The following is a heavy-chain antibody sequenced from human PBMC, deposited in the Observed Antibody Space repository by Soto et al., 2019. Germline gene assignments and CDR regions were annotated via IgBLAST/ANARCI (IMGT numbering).Heavy chain of an antibody. Sequence: GGSLRLSCAASGFTVSSNYMSWVRQAPGKGLEWVSVIYSGGSTYYADSVKGRFTISRDNSKNTLYLQMNSLRAEDTAVYYCSSSSGYYYYGMYVWGKGTTVTVSS. CDR3: SSSSGYYYYGMYV. CDR2: IYSGGST. V-gene: IGHV3-66*01. CDR1: GFTVSSNY. D-gene: IGHD6-19*01. J-gene: IGHJ6*04.